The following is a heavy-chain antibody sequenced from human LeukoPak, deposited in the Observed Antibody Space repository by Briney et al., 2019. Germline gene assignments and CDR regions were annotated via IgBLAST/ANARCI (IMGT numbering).Heavy chain of an antibody. V-gene: IGHV1-18*01. D-gene: IGHD2-15*01. CDR1: GYTFTSYG. Sequence: ASVKVSCKASGYTFTSYGISWVRQAPGQGLEWMEWISAYNGNTNYAQKLQGRVTMTTDTSTSTAYMELRSLRSDDTAVYYCARDNVVVVAATPSAFDYWGQGTLVTVSS. CDR2: ISAYNGNT. J-gene: IGHJ4*02. CDR3: ARDNVVVVAATPSAFDY.